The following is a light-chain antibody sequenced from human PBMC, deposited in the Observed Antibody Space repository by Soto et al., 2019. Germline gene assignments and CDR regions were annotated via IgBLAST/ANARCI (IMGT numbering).Light chain of an antibody. CDR3: TSHAGSNNYV. CDR1: SSDVGIYNY. CDR2: EVS. Sequence: QSVLTQPASVSGSPGQSIAISCTGSSSDVGIYNYVSWYQQHPGKAPKLIISEVSKRPSGVPDRFSGSKSGNTASLTVSGLQAEDEADYYCTSHAGSNNYVFGTGTKV. J-gene: IGLJ1*01. V-gene: IGLV2-8*01.